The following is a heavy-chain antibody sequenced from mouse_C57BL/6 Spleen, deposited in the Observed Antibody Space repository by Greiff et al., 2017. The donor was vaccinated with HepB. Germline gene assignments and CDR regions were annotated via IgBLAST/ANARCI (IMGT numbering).Heavy chain of an antibody. D-gene: IGHD4-1*01. J-gene: IGHJ2*01. Sequence: VQLQQPGAELVRPGSSVKLSCKASGYTFTSYWMDWVKQRPGQGLEWIGNIYPSDSETHYNQEFKDKATLTVDKSSSTAYMQLSSLTSEDSALYYCAISPGYFDYWGQGTTLTVSS. CDR2: IYPSDSET. CDR1: GYTFTSYW. V-gene: IGHV1-61*01. CDR3: AISPGYFDY.